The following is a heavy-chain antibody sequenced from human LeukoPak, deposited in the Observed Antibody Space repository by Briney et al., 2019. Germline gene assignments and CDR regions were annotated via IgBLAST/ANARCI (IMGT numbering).Heavy chain of an antibody. D-gene: IGHD3-10*01. V-gene: IGHV1-2*02. J-gene: IGHJ5*02. CDR3: ARGDYYGSPKVVAA. CDR1: GYTFTSYG. CDR2: INPNSGDR. Sequence: ASVSVSCTASGYTFTSYGITWVRQAPGHGLEGIGWINPNSGDRNYAQTFPDRVTMTRDTSISTAYIELNFLRSDDTAVFYCARGDYYGSPKVVAAWGQGTLVTVSS.